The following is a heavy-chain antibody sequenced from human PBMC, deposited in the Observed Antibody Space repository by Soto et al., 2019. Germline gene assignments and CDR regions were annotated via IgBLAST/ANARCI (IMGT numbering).Heavy chain of an antibody. V-gene: IGHV4-59*01. CDR3: ARARWLVGYYYYYALDA. Sequence: QVQLQESGPGLVKPSETLSLTCTVSGDSISDYYWSWIRQPPGKGLEWIGYIYYSGSTNYNPSLKSRDTISVDTSKNQFSLKLRSVTAADTAVYYCARARWLVGYYYYYALDAWGQGTTVTVSS. D-gene: IGHD6-19*01. CDR2: IYYSGST. CDR1: GDSISDYY. J-gene: IGHJ6*02.